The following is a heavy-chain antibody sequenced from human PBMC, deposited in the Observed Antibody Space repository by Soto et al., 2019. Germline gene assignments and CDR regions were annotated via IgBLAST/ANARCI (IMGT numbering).Heavy chain of an antibody. Sequence: QVQLVQSGAEVKKPGSSVKVSCKSSGGTFSNYGFSWVRQAPGQGLECMGVIVPIFGAEHPQKFQGRVTITSDASTNTVFMELRGMRLEDPAVYFCARERASGNWGQGTLVTVSS. D-gene: IGHD3-10*01. CDR3: ARERASGN. V-gene: IGHV1-69*05. J-gene: IGHJ4*02. CDR2: IVPIFGA. CDR1: GGTFSNYG.